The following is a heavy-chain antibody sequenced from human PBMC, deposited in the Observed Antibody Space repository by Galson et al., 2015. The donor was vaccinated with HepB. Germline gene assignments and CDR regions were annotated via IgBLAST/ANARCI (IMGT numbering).Heavy chain of an antibody. D-gene: IGHD6-13*01. J-gene: IGHJ4*02. CDR1: GGSVSSGSYY. V-gene: IGHV4-61*01. CDR2: IYYSGST. CDR3: ARVLTKGAAATLDY. Sequence: SETLSLTCTVSGGSVSSGSYYWSWIRQPPGKGLEWIGYIYYSGSTNYNPSLKSRVTISVDTSKNQFSLKLSSVTAADTAVYYCARVLTKGAAATLDYWGQGTLVTVSS.